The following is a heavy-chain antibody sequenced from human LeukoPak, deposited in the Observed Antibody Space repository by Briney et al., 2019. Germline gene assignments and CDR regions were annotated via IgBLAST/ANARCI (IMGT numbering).Heavy chain of an antibody. Sequence: GASVKVSCKASGGTFSSYAISWVRQAPGQGLEWMGGIIPIFGTANYAQKFQGRVTITADESTSTAYMELSSLRSEDTAVYYCASYRRQAIQTIAVAALDYWGQGTLVTVSS. D-gene: IGHD6-19*01. CDR3: ASYRRQAIQTIAVAALDY. J-gene: IGHJ4*02. CDR1: GGTFSSYA. V-gene: IGHV1-69*13. CDR2: IIPIFGTA.